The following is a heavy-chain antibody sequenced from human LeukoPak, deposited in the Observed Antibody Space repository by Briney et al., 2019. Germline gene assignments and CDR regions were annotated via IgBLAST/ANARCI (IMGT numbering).Heavy chain of an antibody. D-gene: IGHD6-19*01. CDR1: GGSISSYY. J-gene: IGHJ4*02. V-gene: IGHV4-59*08. CDR3: ARQISGRRAYYFDY. CDR2: IYCSGST. Sequence: SETLSLTCTVSGGSISSYYWSWIRQPPGKGLEWIGYIYCSGSTNYNPSLKSRVTISVDTSKNQFSLKLSSVTAADTAVYYCARQISGRRAYYFDYWGQGTLVTVSS.